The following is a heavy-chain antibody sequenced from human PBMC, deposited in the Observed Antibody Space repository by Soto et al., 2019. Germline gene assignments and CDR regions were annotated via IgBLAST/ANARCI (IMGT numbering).Heavy chain of an antibody. D-gene: IGHD3-22*01. CDR2: IKTKTDGGTT. CDR1: GFTFNNAW. V-gene: IGHV3-15*07. Sequence: EVQLVESGGGLVKPGGSLRLSCAASGFTFNNAWMNWVRQAPRKGLEWVGRIKTKTDGGTTDYAAPVKGRFTISRDDSKNRMFLQMNSLQTEDTAVYYCSTGLTYDSDSSGYYFDSWGQGTLVAVSS. J-gene: IGHJ4*02. CDR3: STGLTYDSDSSGYYFDS.